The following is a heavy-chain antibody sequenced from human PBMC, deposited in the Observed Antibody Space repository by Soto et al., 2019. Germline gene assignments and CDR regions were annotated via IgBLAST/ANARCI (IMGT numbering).Heavy chain of an antibody. V-gene: IGHV3-33*01. CDR1: GFTFSYYA. D-gene: IGHD4-17*01. CDR2: IWYDGSNK. J-gene: IGHJ4*02. CDR3: ASLHADSGAL. Sequence: QVQLVESGGGVVQPGRSLRLSCAASGFTFSYYAMHWVRQAPGKGLEWVAVIWYDGSNKYYADSVKGRFTISRDNSKNTLYLKMNSLRVEDTAVYYCASLHADSGALWGQGTLVTVSS.